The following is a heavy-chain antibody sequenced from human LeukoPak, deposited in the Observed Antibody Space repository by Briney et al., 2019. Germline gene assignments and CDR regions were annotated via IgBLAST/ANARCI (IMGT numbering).Heavy chain of an antibody. CDR1: GFTFSSYA. D-gene: IGHD1-7*01. Sequence: GGSLRLSCAASGFTFSSYAMLWVRQAPGKGLEWVAVISYDGSNKYYADSVKGRFTISRDNSKNTLYLQMNSLRAEDTAVYYCARGGIGTTYYWGQGTLVTVSS. CDR2: ISYDGSNK. CDR3: ARGGIGTTYY. V-gene: IGHV3-30*01. J-gene: IGHJ4*02.